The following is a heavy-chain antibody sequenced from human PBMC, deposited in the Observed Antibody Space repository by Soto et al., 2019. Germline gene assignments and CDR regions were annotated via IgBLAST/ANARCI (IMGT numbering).Heavy chain of an antibody. V-gene: IGHV4-31*03. Sequence: SETLSLTCTVSGGSISSGGYYWSWIRQHPGKGLEWIGYIYYSGSTYYNPSLKSRVTISVDTSKNQFSLKLSSVTAADTAVYYCARDSGSSWYDNGMDVWGQGTTVTVSS. CDR2: IYYSGST. CDR3: ARDSGSSWYDNGMDV. CDR1: GGSISSGGYY. D-gene: IGHD6-13*01. J-gene: IGHJ6*02.